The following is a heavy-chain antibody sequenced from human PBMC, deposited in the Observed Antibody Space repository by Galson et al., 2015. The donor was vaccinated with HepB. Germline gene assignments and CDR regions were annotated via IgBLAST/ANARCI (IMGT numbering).Heavy chain of an antibody. V-gene: IGHV4-59*01. CDR3: AREVRVATWAVTRSYYYYYMDV. Sequence: ETLSLTCTVSGGSISSYYWSWIRQPPGKGLQWIGYIYYSGSTNYNPSLKSRVTISVDTSKNQFSLKLSSVTAADTAVYYCAREVRVATWAVTRSYYYYYMDVWGKGTTVTVSS. CDR2: IYYSGST. CDR1: GGSISSYY. D-gene: IGHD4-23*01. J-gene: IGHJ6*03.